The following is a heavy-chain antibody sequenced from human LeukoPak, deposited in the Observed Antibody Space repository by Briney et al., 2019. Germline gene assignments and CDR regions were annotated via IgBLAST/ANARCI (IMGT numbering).Heavy chain of an antibody. J-gene: IGHJ3*02. CDR3: ARGPLGELFNDAFDI. V-gene: IGHV4-59*01. CDR1: GGSISSYY. Sequence: TASETLSLTCSVSGGSISSYYWSWIRQPPGKGLEWIGYIYYSGRTSYNPSLKSRVTISVDTSKNQFSLRLSSVTAADTAVYYCARGPLGELFNDAFDIWGQGTLVTVSS. D-gene: IGHD3-10*01. CDR2: IYYSGRT.